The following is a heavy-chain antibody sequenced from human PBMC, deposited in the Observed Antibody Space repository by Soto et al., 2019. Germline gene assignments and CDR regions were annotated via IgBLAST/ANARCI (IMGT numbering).Heavy chain of an antibody. D-gene: IGHD1-20*01. V-gene: IGHV1-2*04. CDR1: GYTFTGYY. CDR3: AREGITGTTVGNGMDV. CDR2: INPNSGGT. J-gene: IGHJ6*02. Sequence: ASVKVSCKASGYTFTGYYMHWVRQAPGQGLEWMGWINPNSGGTNYAQKFQGWVTMTRDTSISTAYMELSRLRSDDTAVYYCAREGITGTTVGNGMDVWGQGTTVTVSS.